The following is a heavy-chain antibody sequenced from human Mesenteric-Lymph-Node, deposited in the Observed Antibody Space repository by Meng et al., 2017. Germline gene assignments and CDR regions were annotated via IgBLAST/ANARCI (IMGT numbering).Heavy chain of an antibody. CDR1: GFTFTHYA. Sequence: GGSLRLSCAASGFTFTHYAMTWVRQAPGKGLEWISAISYDGTYTPYAGYVKGRFTITRDNSRNTVYLQKNSLRAEDTAVYYCAKVSVWGLGPWGQGTLVTVSS. D-gene: IGHD3-16*01. V-gene: IGHV3-23*01. CDR3: AKVSVWGLGP. J-gene: IGHJ5*02. CDR2: ISYDGTYT.